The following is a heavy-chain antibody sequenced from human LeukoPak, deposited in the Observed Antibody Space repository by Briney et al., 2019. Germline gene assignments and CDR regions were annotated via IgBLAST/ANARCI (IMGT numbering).Heavy chain of an antibody. CDR2: IYYSGRT. Sequence: SSETLSLTCAVYGGSFSGYYWSWIRQPPGKGLEWIGYIYYSGRTDYNPSLKSRVTISVDTSKHQFSMKLKSVTAADTAVYFCARGRWLPNAFDIWGQGTMVTVFS. V-gene: IGHV4-59*01. J-gene: IGHJ3*02. CDR1: GGSFSGYY. D-gene: IGHD5-24*01. CDR3: ARGRWLPNAFDI.